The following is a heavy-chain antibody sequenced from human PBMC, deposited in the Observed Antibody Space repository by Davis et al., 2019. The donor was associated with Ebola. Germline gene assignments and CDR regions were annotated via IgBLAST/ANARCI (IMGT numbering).Heavy chain of an antibody. Sequence: AASVKVSCKASGYTFTSYDLSWVRQATGQGLEWMGWITPNSGNTGYAQKFQGRVTMTRNTSISTAYMELSSLRSEDTAVYYCAIPPGYSSSWAFDYWGQGTLVTVSS. D-gene: IGHD6-13*01. CDR3: AIPPGYSSSWAFDY. V-gene: IGHV1-8*01. J-gene: IGHJ4*02. CDR1: GYTFTSYD. CDR2: ITPNSGNT.